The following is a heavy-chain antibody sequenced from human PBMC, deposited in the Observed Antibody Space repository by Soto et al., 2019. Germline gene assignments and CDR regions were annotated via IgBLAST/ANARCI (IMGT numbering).Heavy chain of an antibody. D-gene: IGHD6-19*01. CDR1: GFSLSTSGVG. V-gene: IGHV2-5*02. J-gene: IGHJ5*02. Sequence: SGPTLVNPTQTLTLTCTFSGFSLSTSGVGVGWIRQPPGKALEWLALIYWDDDKRYSPSLKSRLTITKDTSKNQVVLTMTNMDPVDTATFYCAHRRVPIAVAGVWFDPWGQGTLVTVSS. CDR3: AHRRVPIAVAGVWFDP. CDR2: IYWDDDK.